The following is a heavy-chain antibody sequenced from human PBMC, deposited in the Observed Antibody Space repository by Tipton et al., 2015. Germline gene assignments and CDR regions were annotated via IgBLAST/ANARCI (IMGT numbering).Heavy chain of an antibody. CDR2: VYFGGYT. D-gene: IGHD3-10*01. J-gene: IGHJ2*01. CDR3: ARQTGSGSYPSLDWYFDL. V-gene: IGHV4-39*01. CDR1: GGSISSHSHY. Sequence: GSLRLSCTVSGGSISSHSHYWGWIRQPPGKGLQWIGSVYFGGYTCHNPSLKSRVTISVDTSKSQFSLKLPSVTAADTAVYFCARQTGSGSYPSLDWYFDLWGRGTLVTVSS.